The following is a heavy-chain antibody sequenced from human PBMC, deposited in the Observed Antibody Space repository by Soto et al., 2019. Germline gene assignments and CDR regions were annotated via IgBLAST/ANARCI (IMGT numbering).Heavy chain of an antibody. Sequence: QVQLQESGPGLVKPSQTLSLTCTVSGDSIRSGNHYWSWIRQPPGKGLEWIGYIYYSGSTYYSPSLKSRVTISVDTSKHQFSLKLNSVTAADTAVYYCARGDILTVYGCMDVWGQGTTVTVSS. D-gene: IGHD3-9*01. J-gene: IGHJ6*02. CDR2: IYYSGST. V-gene: IGHV4-30-4*01. CDR1: GDSIRSGNHY. CDR3: ARGDILTVYGCMDV.